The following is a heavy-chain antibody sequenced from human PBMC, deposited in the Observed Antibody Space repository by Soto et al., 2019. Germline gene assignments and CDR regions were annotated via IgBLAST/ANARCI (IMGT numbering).Heavy chain of an antibody. CDR3: AASVGATTFDY. J-gene: IGHJ4*02. Sequence: PSETLSLTCTVSGGSISSYYWSWIRQPPGKGLEWIGYIYYSGSTNYNPSLKSRVTISVDTSKNQFSLKLSSVTAADTAVYYCAASVGATTFDYWGQGTLVTVSS. CDR1: GGSISSYY. D-gene: IGHD1-26*01. V-gene: IGHV4-59*01. CDR2: IYYSGST.